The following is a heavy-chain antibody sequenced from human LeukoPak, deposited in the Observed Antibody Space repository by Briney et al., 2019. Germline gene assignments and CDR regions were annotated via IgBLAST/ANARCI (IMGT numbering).Heavy chain of an antibody. D-gene: IGHD5-24*01. CDR1: GYSLTSYW. V-gene: IGHV5-51*01. CDR3: VRRLFQFNGMDV. J-gene: IGHJ6*02. CDR2: IYPGDSDT. Sequence: GESLQISCQGSGYSLTSYWIGWVRQMPGKGLEWMGIIYPGDSDTRYSPSFQGQVTISADKSITTAYLQWSSLKASDTAMYYCVRRLFQFNGMDVWGQGTTVTVSS.